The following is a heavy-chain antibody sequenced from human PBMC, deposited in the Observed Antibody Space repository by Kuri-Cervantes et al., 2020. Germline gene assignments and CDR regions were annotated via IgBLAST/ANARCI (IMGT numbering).Heavy chain of an antibody. J-gene: IGHJ6*02. CDR1: GFTFSSYW. D-gene: IGHD2-2*01. CDR3: AREGYCSSTSCYWGIGYYYYYYGMDV. CDR2: IKQDGSEK. V-gene: IGHV3-7*01. Sequence: GGSLRLSCAASGFTFSSYWMSWVRQAPGKGLEWVANIKQDGSEKYYVDSVKGRFTISRDNAKNSLYLQMNSLRAEDTAVYYCAREGYCSSTSCYWGIGYYYYYYGMDVWGQGTTVTVSS.